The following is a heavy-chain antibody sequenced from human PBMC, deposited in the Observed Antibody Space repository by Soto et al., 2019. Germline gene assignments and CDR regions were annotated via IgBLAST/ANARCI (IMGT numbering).Heavy chain of an antibody. V-gene: IGHV1-18*01. J-gene: IGHJ4*02. CDR3: ARDYYDFWSGYPSV. D-gene: IGHD3-3*01. CDR1: GYTFTSYG. CDR2: ISAYNGNT. Sequence: QVQLVQSGAEVKKPGASVKVSCKASGYTFTSYGISWVRQAPGQGLEWMGWISAYNGNTNYAQKLQGRVTMTTDTSTSTAYMALRSMRSDDTAVYYCARDYYDFWSGYPSVWGQGTLVTVSS.